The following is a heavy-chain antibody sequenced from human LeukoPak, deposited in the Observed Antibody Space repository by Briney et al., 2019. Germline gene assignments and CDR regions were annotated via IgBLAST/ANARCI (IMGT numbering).Heavy chain of an antibody. J-gene: IGHJ4*02. CDR1: GFTFDDYG. V-gene: IGHV3-20*04. D-gene: IGHD3-22*01. Sequence: GGSLRLSCAASGFTFDDYGMSWVRQAPGKGLEWVSGINWNGGSTGYADSVKGRFTISRDNAKNSLYLQMNSLRAEDTALYYCARVNYYDSSGYYSYWGQGTLVTVSS. CDR2: INWNGGST. CDR3: ARVNYYDSSGYYSY.